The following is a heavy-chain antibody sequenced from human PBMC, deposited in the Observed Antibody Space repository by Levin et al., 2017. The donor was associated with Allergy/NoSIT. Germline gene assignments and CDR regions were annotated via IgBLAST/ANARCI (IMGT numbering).Heavy chain of an antibody. CDR2: FDPEDGET. J-gene: IGHJ4*02. Sequence: ASVKVSCKVSGYTLTELSMHWVRQAPGKGLEGMGGFDPEDGETIYAQKFQGRVTMTEDTSTDTAYMELSSLRSEDTAVYYWATTGGRSSWYPDPPGYWGQGTLVTVSS. CDR3: ATTGGRSSWYPDPPGY. CDR1: GYTLTELS. D-gene: IGHD6-13*01. V-gene: IGHV1-24*01.